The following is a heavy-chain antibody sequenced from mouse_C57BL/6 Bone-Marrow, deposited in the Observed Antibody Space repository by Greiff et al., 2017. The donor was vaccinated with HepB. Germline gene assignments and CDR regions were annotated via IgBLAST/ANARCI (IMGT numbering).Heavy chain of an antibody. CDR2: IWWDDDK. J-gene: IGHJ1*03. V-gene: IGHV8-8*01. CDR1: GFSLSTFGMG. CDR3: ARIADWGSSHWYFDV. Sequence: QVTLKECGPGILQPSQTLSLTCSFSGFSLSTFGMGVGWIRQPSGTGLEWLAHIWWDDDKYYNPALKSRLTISKDTSKNQVFLKIANVDTADTATYYCARIADWGSSHWYFDVWGTGTTVTVSS. D-gene: IGHD1-1*01.